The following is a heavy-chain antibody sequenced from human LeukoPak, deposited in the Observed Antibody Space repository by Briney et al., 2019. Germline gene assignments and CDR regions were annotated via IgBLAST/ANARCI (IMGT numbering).Heavy chain of an antibody. J-gene: IGHJ6*03. CDR3: ATNPPDIVATTYYYYMDV. CDR2: INHSGST. V-gene: IGHV4-34*01. D-gene: IGHD5-12*01. CDR1: GGSFSGYY. Sequence: SETLSLTCAVYGGSFSGYYWSWIRQPPGKGLEWIEEINHSGSTNYNPSLKSRDTISVDTSKNQFSLKLSSVTAADTAVYYCATNPPDIVATTYYYYMDVWGKGTTVTVSS.